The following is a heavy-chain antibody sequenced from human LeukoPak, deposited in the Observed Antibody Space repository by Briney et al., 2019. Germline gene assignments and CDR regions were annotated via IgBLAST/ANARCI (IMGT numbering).Heavy chain of an antibody. CDR3: ARDQDWLVDH. D-gene: IGHD6-19*01. CDR2: ISVYNGNT. CDR1: GYTFTGYY. V-gene: IGHV1-18*04. Sequence: ASVKVSCKASGYTFTGYYMHWVRQAPGQGLEWMGWISVYNGNTNYARKMQGRVTMTTDTSTTTAYMELRSLTSDDTAVYYCARDQDWLVDHWGQGTLVTVSS. J-gene: IGHJ4*02.